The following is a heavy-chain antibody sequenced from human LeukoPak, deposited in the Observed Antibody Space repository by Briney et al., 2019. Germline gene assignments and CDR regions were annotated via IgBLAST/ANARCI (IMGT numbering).Heavy chain of an antibody. Sequence: ASVKVSCKASGYTFTSYDINWVRQATGKGLEWMGGFDPEDGETIYAQKFQGRVTVTVDTSTDTAYMELSSLRSEDTAVYYCATGAGYSSSYPDYWGQGTLVTVSS. CDR1: GYTFTSYD. CDR3: ATGAGYSSSYPDY. D-gene: IGHD6-13*01. J-gene: IGHJ4*02. CDR2: FDPEDGET. V-gene: IGHV1-24*01.